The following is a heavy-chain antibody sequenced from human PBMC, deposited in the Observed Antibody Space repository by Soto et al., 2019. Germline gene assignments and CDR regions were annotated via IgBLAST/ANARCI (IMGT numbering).Heavy chain of an antibody. CDR1: GGSISSSSYY. Sequence: SETLSLTCTVSGGSISSSSYYWGWIRQPPGKGLEWIGYIYYSGSTNYNPSLKSRVTISVDTSKNQFSLKLSSVTAADTAAYYCARRHGSGSYYKPTTGWFDPWGQGTLVTVSS. V-gene: IGHV4-61*05. CDR3: ARRHGSGSYYKPTTGWFDP. D-gene: IGHD3-10*01. J-gene: IGHJ5*02. CDR2: IYYSGST.